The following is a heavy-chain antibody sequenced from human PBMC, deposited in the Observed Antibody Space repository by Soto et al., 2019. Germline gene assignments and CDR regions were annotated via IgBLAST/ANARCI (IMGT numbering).Heavy chain of an antibody. D-gene: IGHD5-12*01. CDR3: ARVQYSGYDFKLAFDI. CDR2: IHAGNGYT. J-gene: IGHJ3*02. Sequence: QVQLVQSGAQVKKPGASVKVSCKASGYTFDNYALHWVRQAPGRRLEWMGWIHAGNGYTKYSQCCQGRVTNTRDTSASTVRMDLSSLRSEDTAVYYCARVQYSGYDFKLAFDIWGQGTMVTVSS. CDR1: GYTFDNYA. V-gene: IGHV1-3*01.